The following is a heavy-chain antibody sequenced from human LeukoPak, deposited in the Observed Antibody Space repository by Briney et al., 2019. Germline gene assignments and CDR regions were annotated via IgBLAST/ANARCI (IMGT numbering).Heavy chain of an antibody. CDR3: ARALDSSSSRYQAFEE. CDR1: GFTFSNYW. V-gene: IGHV3-7*01. Sequence: GSLRLSCSASGFTFSNYWMSWVRQAPGKGLEWVANIKQDESEKYYVDSVKGRFTISRDNAKSSLYLQMNSLRAEDTAVYYCARALDSSSSRYQAFEEWGQGTMVTVSS. CDR2: IKQDESEK. J-gene: IGHJ4*02. D-gene: IGHD2-2*01.